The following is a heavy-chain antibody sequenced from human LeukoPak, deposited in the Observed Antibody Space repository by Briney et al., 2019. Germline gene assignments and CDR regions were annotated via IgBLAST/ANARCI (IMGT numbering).Heavy chain of an antibody. CDR1: GGSISSGSYY. D-gene: IGHD2-2*01. J-gene: IGHJ6*03. CDR3: ARAGQCSSTSCYPHYYYYYYMDV. V-gene: IGHV4-61*02. CDR2: IYTSGST. Sequence: SETLSLTCTVSGGSISSGSYYWSWIRQPAGKGLEWIGRIYTSGSTNYNPSLKSRVTISVDTSKNQFSLKLSSVTAADTAVYYCARAGQCSSTSCYPHYYYYYYMDVWGKGTTVTVSS.